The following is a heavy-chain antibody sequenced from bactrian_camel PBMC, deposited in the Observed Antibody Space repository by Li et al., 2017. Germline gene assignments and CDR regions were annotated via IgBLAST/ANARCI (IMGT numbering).Heavy chain of an antibody. CDR3: ATGSRYGVASSYKY. CDR2: IGTGGGST. Sequence: DVQLVESGGGLVRPGGSLRLSCAVSGFTIQNYAMTWVRQAPGKGLEWVSRIGTGGGSTYYADSVKGRFTTSRDNAKNTLYLQMNSLKTEDTAVYFCATGSRYGVASSYKYWGQGTQVTVS. V-gene: IGHV3S31*01. D-gene: IGHD6*01. CDR1: GFTIQNYA. J-gene: IGHJ4*01.